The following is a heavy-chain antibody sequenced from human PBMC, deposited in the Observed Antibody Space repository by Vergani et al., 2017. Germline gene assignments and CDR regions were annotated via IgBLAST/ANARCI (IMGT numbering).Heavy chain of an antibody. V-gene: IGHV4-4*07. D-gene: IGHD2-15*01. J-gene: IGHJ5*02. Sequence: QVQLQESGPGLVKPSETLSLTCTVSGGSISSYYWSWIRQPAGKGLEWIGRIHISGSTNYNPSLKSRITMSVDTSKNQFSLKLSSVTAADTAVYYCTRHWAVVAANNWFDPWGQGTLVTVSS. CDR1: GGSISSYY. CDR3: TRHWAVVAANNWFDP. CDR2: IHISGST.